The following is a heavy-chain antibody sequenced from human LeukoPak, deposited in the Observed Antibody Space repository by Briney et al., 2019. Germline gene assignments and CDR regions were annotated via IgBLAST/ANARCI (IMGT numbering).Heavy chain of an antibody. CDR2: ISWNSGSI. J-gene: IGHJ4*02. V-gene: IGHV3-9*01. CDR1: GFTFDDHA. Sequence: GGSLRLSCAASGFTFDDHAMHWVRQAPGKGLEWVSGISWNSGSIGYADSVKGRFTISRDNAKNSLYPQMNSLRAEDTALYYCAKGSAAGSPPRDYWGQGTLVTVSS. D-gene: IGHD6-13*01. CDR3: AKGSAAGSPPRDY.